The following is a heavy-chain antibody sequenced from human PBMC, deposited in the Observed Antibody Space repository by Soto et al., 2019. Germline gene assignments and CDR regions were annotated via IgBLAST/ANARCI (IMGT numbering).Heavy chain of an antibody. CDR1: GFTLSGYG. CDR2: IWNEGSKK. V-gene: IGHV3-33*01. Sequence: GGSLRLSCAASGFTLSGYGMHWVRQAPGKGLEWVSVIWNEGSKKYYTDSVKGRFTISRDNSKNSLYLQMNSLRAEDMAVCYCARPVYSSGWYPLDYWGQGTLVTVSS. D-gene: IGHD6-19*01. CDR3: ARPVYSSGWYPLDY. J-gene: IGHJ4*02.